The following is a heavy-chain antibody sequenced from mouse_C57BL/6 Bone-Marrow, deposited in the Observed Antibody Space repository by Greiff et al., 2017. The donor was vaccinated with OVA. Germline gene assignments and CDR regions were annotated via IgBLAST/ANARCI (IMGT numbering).Heavy chain of an antibody. CDR2: IYPGSGNT. D-gene: IGHD2-3*01. CDR3: ARRLLLRRGYYFDY. J-gene: IGHJ2*01. CDR1: GYTFTDYY. V-gene: IGHV1-76*01. Sequence: QVQLQQSGAELVRPGASVKLSCKASGYTFTDYYINWVKQRPGQGLEWIARIYPGSGNTYSNEKLKGKATLTADKSSSTAYMQLSSLISEDSAVYFCARRLLLRRGYYFDYWGQGTTLTVSS.